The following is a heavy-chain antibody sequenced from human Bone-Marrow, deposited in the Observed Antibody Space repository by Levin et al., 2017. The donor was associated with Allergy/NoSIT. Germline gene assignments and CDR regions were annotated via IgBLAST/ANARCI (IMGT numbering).Heavy chain of an antibody. J-gene: IGHJ4*02. Sequence: QPGGSLRLSCTGSGFIFGDYGMTWVRQAPGKGLEWVGFIRRRSSGGTPEYAASVKDRFTISRDDSKSIAYLQMNSLKIEDTAVYFCTKVGYSSGHYLDWWGQGTLVTVSS. CDR1: GFIFGDYG. V-gene: IGHV3-49*04. CDR2: IRRRSSGGTP. CDR3: TKVGYSSGHYLDW. D-gene: IGHD6-19*01.